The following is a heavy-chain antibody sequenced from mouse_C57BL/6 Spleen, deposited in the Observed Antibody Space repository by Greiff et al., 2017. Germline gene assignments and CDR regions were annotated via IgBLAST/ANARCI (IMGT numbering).Heavy chain of an antibody. D-gene: IGHD3-2*02. Sequence: QVQLQQPGAELVKPGASVKLSCKASGYTFTSYWMHWVKQRPGQGLEWIGMIHPNSGSTNYNEKFKSKATLTVDKSSSTAYMQLSSLTSEDSAVYYCARRLSHYYAMDYWGQGTSVTVSS. CDR2: IHPNSGST. CDR1: GYTFTSYW. CDR3: ARRLSHYYAMDY. V-gene: IGHV1-64*01. J-gene: IGHJ4*01.